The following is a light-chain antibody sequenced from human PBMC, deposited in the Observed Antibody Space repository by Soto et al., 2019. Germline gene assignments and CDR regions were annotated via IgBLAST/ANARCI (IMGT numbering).Light chain of an antibody. Sequence: ELVMTQSPATLSLSPGERATLSCRASQSVSSSYLAWYQQKPGQAPRLLIYGASSRATGIPARFSGSGSGTDFTLTISALEPEDFAVYYCQERSHWTFGRGTKVDIK. V-gene: IGKV3D-20*02. J-gene: IGKJ1*01. CDR3: QERSHWT. CDR1: QSVSSSY. CDR2: GAS.